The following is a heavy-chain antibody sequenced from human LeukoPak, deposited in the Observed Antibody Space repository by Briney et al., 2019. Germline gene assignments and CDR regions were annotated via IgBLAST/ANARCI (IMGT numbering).Heavy chain of an antibody. CDR2: VNTVSSYI. V-gene: IGHV3-21*01. D-gene: IGHD3-22*01. CDR1: GFTFSDYS. J-gene: IGHJ4*02. Sequence: GGSLRLSCAASGFTFSDYSMNWVRQAPGKGLEWVASVNTVSSYIYYADSMRGRFTISRDNAKNSLFLQMNSLRAEDTAVYYCARLRRNSDRSDFFYYYDHWGQGTLVTVSP. CDR3: ARLRRNSDRSDFFYYYDH.